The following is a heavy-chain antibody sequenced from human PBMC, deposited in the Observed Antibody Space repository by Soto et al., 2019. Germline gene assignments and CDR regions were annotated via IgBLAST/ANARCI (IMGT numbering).Heavy chain of an antibody. J-gene: IGHJ6*02. V-gene: IGHV4-59*08. CDR2: VHYSGTT. CDR3: ARHKDACSDRGVMDV. CDR1: GGSISNFY. Sequence: QVQLQESGPGLVKPSETLSLTCTVSGGSISNFYWTWIRQPPGKGLEWIGNVHYSGTTNSNPSVSSRVTTSVDTAKNKLSLNLTSVTAADTAVYYCARHKDACSDRGVMDVWGQGTTVTVSS. D-gene: IGHD6-25*01.